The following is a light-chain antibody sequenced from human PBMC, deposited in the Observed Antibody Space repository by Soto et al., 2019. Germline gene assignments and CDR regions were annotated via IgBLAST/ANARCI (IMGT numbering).Light chain of an antibody. J-gene: IGLJ3*02. CDR3: SSYTSSSTRV. Sequence: QSALTQPASVSGSPGQSITISCTGTSSDVGGYNYVSWYQQHPGKAPKLMIYEVSNRPSGVANRFSGSMSGNTASLTISGLQAEDGAGYYCSSYTSSSTRVFGGGTKLTVL. CDR2: EVS. CDR1: SSDVGGYNY. V-gene: IGLV2-14*01.